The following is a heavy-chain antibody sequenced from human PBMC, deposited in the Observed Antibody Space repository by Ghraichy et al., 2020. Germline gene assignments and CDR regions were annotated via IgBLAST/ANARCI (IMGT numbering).Heavy chain of an antibody. D-gene: IGHD2-2*01. CDR2: IYYSGST. CDR1: GGSISSGGYY. J-gene: IGHJ6*02. V-gene: IGHV4-31*03. CDR3: ARGGCSSTSCPADYYGMDV. Sequence: SETLSLTCTVSGGSISSGGYYWSWIRQHPGKGLEWIGYIYYSGSTYYNPSLKSRVTISVDTSKNQFSLKLSSVTAADTAVYYCARGGCSSTSCPADYYGMDVWGQGTTVTVSS.